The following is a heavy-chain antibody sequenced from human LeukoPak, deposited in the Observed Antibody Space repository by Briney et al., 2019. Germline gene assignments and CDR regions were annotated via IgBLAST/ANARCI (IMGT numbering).Heavy chain of an antibody. CDR1: GFSFSSYG. J-gene: IGHJ4*02. V-gene: IGHV3-30*02. Sequence: GGSLRLSCAGSGFSFSSYGMHWVRQAPGKGLEWMAFIRSDGSNKYYADSVKGRFTISRDNSKNTLYLQMNSLRAEDTAVYYCARRAGGYSHPYDYWGQGTLVTVSS. CDR3: ARRAGGYSHPYDY. D-gene: IGHD4-23*01. CDR2: IRSDGSNK.